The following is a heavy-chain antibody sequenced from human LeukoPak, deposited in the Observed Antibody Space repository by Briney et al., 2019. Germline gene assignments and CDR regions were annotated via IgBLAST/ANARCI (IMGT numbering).Heavy chain of an antibody. J-gene: IGHJ4*02. Sequence: PGGSLRLSCAASRFTFSSYEMNWVRQAPGKGLEWVSYISSSGSTIYYADSVQGRFTISRDNAKHSLYLQMNSLRAEDTAVYYCASIVGATTGLDYWGQGTLVTVSS. CDR3: ASIVGATTGLDY. D-gene: IGHD1-26*01. CDR1: RFTFSSYE. CDR2: ISSSGSTI. V-gene: IGHV3-48*03.